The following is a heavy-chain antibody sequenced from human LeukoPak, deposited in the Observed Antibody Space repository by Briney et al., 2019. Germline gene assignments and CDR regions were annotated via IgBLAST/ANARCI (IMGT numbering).Heavy chain of an antibody. CDR1: GFTFSSFS. V-gene: IGHV3-48*02. CDR3: ARFGNGY. Sequence: PGGSLRLSCAASGFTFSSFSMNWVRQAPGKGLEWVSYISSSSSTIYYADSVRGRFTISRDDAKNSLHLQMTSLRDEDTAVYYCARFGNGYWGQGTLVTVSS. CDR2: ISSSSSTI. J-gene: IGHJ4*02. D-gene: IGHD4-23*01.